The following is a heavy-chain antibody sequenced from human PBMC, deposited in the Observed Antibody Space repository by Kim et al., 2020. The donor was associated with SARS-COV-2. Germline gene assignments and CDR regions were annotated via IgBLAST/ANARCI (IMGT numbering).Heavy chain of an antibody. CDR2: IYYSGST. V-gene: IGHV4-39*01. J-gene: IGHJ4*02. D-gene: IGHD6-13*01. CDR3: ARLSIAAAGRGY. CDR1: GGSISSSSYY. Sequence: SETLSLTCTVSGGSISSSSYYWGWIRQPPGKGLEWIGSIYYSGSTYYNPSLKSRVTISVDTSKNQFSLKLSSVTAADTAVYYCARLSIAAAGRGYWGQGTLVTVSS.